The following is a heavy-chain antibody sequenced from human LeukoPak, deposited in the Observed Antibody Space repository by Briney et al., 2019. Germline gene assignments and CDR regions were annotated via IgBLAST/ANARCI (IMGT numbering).Heavy chain of an antibody. J-gene: IGHJ3*02. D-gene: IGHD5-18*01. CDR1: GFTFSTYA. CDR3: ARARSSYGYGDAFDI. CDR2: ISYDGSSK. V-gene: IGHV3-30*04. Sequence: PGGSLRLSCAASGFTFSTYAMHWVRQAPGKGLEWVAVISYDGSSKYYADSVKGRFTISRDNSKNTLYLQMNSLRAEDTAVYYCARARSSYGYGDAFDIWGRGTMVTVSS.